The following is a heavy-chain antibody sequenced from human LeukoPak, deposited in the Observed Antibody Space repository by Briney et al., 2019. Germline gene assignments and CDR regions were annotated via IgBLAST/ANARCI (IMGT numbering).Heavy chain of an antibody. V-gene: IGHV1-69*05. CDR1: GGTFSSYA. J-gene: IGHJ3*02. CDR3: ARALYYYDSSGYYIDAFDI. CDR2: IIPIFGTA. D-gene: IGHD3-22*01. Sequence: SVKVSCKASGGTFSSYAISWVRQAPGQGLEWMGRIIPIFGTANYAQKFQCRVTITTDESTSTAYMELSSLRSEDTAVYYCARALYYYDSSGYYIDAFDIWGQGTMVTVSS.